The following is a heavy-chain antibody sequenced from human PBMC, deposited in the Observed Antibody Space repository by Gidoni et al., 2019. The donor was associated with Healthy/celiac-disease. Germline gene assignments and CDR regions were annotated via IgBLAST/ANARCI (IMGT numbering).Heavy chain of an antibody. V-gene: IGHV5-51*01. CDR1: GYSFTSSW. CDR3: ARRRYYDSSSQLGQYYFDY. D-gene: IGHD3-22*01. J-gene: IGHJ4*02. Sequence: EVQLVQSGAEVQKPGESLKISCKGSGYSFTSSWIGWVRQMPGNGLEWMGIIYPGDSDTRYRPSFQGQVTISADKSISTAYLQWSSLKASDTAMYYCARRRYYDSSSQLGQYYFDYWGQGTLVTVSS. CDR2: IYPGDSDT.